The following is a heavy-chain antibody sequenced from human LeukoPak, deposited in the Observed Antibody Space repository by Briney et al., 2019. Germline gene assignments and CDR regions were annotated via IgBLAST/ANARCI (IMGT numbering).Heavy chain of an antibody. Sequence: GGSLRLSCVASGFSVSTNYMIWVRQAPGMGLECVSVISNHGTTYYADSVKGRFSISRDNYKNTVFLQMNSLIAEDTAVYYCARDNTISGHYEVGCWGQGTLVTVSS. CDR1: GFSVSTNY. J-gene: IGHJ4*02. CDR2: ISNHGTT. CDR3: ARDNTISGHYEVGC. V-gene: IGHV3-53*01. D-gene: IGHD3-3*01.